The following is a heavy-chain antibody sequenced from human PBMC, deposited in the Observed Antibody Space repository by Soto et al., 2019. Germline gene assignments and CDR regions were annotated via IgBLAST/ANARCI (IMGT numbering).Heavy chain of an antibody. V-gene: IGHV4-61*01. CDR3: AREAEKNWGFYAFDL. CDR1: GGSVSSGSYY. D-gene: IGHD7-27*01. J-gene: IGHJ3*01. Sequence: QVQLQESGPGLVKPSETLSLTCTVSGGSVSSGSYYWSWIRQPPGKGLEWIGYIYYSGSTNYNPPPKSRVAISVDTSKTQFSLKLSSVTAADTAVYYCAREAEKNWGFYAFDLWGQGTMVTVSS. CDR2: IYYSGST.